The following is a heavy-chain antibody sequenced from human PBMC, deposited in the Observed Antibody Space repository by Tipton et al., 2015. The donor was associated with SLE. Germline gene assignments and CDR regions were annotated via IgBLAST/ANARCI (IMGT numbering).Heavy chain of an antibody. CDR1: GLTFSSYA. V-gene: IGHV3-23*01. D-gene: IGHD6-25*01. CDR2: ISGSGTST. CDR3: AKGIVAAGTAFDI. J-gene: IGHJ3*02. Sequence: SLRLSCAASGLTFSSYAMSWVRQAPGKGLEWVSTISGSGTSTDYADSVKGRFTISRENSKDTVYLQMKSLRAEDTALYYCAKGIVAAGTAFDIWGQGTMVTVSS.